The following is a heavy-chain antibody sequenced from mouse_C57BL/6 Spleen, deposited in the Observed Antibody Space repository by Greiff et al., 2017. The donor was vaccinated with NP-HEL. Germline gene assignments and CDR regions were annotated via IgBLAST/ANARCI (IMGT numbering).Heavy chain of an antibody. CDR3: ARGDGYLDY. CDR2: ISSGSSTI. CDR1: GFTFSDYG. D-gene: IGHD2-3*01. J-gene: IGHJ2*01. Sequence: EVQLVESGGGLVKPGGSLKLSCAASGFTFSDYGMHWVRQAPEKGLEWVAYISSGSSTIYYAETVQGRFTISSDNAKNTLFLQMTSLRSEDTAMYYCARGDGYLDYWGQGTTLTVSS. V-gene: IGHV5-17*01.